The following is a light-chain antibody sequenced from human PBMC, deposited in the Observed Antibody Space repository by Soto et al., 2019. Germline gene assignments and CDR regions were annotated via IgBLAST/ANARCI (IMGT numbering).Light chain of an antibody. CDR3: QQLNGSPPIT. CDR2: GAY. CDR1: QDLDKY. Sequence: DIQLSQSPSLLSASIGDRVTITCRASQDLDKYLAWYRQTPGEAPKLLIFGAYTLQSGVPRRFSGDGAGTEFSLTISSLQPEDLAIYFCQQLNGSPPITFGEGTRVDIK. J-gene: IGKJ5*01. V-gene: IGKV1-9*01.